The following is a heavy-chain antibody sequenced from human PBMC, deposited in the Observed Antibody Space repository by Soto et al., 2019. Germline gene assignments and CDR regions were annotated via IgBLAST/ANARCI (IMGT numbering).Heavy chain of an antibody. D-gene: IGHD4-4*01. CDR3: AKDRAGFNSNYVTPYYFDY. V-gene: IGHV3-23*01. J-gene: IGHJ4*02. CDR1: GFTFSSYA. CDR2: ISGSGGST. Sequence: GGSLRLSCAASGFTFSSYAMSWVRQAPGKGLEWVSAISGSGGSTYYADSVKGRFTISRDNSKNTLYLQMNSLRAEDTAVYYCAKDRAGFNSNYVTPYYFDYWGQGTLVTVSS.